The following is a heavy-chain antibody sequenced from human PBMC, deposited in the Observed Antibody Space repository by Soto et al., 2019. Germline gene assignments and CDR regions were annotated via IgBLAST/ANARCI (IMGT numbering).Heavy chain of an antibody. V-gene: IGHV4-4*02. CDR2: IYYSGST. CDR1: GGSISSSSW. D-gene: IGHD2-15*01. J-gene: IGHJ4*02. Sequence: PSETLSLTCAVSGGSISSSSWWSWVRQPPEKGLEWIGYIYYSGSTYYNPSLKSRVTISVDTSKNQFSLKLSSVTAADTAVYYCAESTRGSYFDYWGQGTLVTVSS. CDR3: AESTRGSYFDY.